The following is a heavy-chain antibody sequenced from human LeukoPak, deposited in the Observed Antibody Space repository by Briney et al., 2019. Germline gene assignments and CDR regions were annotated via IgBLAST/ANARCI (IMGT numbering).Heavy chain of an antibody. D-gene: IGHD1-26*01. CDR2: VYHNGET. CDR1: GVSISSSTYY. J-gene: IGHJ6*03. CDR3: VTPRSWELSDMAV. V-gene: IGHV4-39*07. Sequence: SETLSLTCTVSGVSISSSTYYWGWIRQSPGTGLEWIGSVYHNGETYYNPSLKSRVIISVDTSKNEFSLRLTSVTAADTAVYYCVTPRSWELSDMAVWGKGTTVIVSS.